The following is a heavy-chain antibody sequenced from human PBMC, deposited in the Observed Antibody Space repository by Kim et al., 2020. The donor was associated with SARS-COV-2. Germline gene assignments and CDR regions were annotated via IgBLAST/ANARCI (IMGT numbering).Heavy chain of an antibody. CDR3: ARGGVVGYYYDSSGYYYDY. D-gene: IGHD3-22*01. V-gene: IGHV3-11*06. Sequence: GRFTISRDNAKNSLYLQMNSLRAEDTAVYYCARGGVVGYYYDSSGYYYDYWGQGTLVTVSS. J-gene: IGHJ4*02.